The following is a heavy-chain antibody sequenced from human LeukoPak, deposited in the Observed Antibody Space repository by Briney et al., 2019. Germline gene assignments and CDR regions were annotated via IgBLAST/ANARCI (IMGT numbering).Heavy chain of an antibody. Sequence: PSETLSLTCAVYGGSFSGYYWSWIRQPPGKGLEWIGEINHSGSTNYNPSLKSRVTISVDTSKNQFSLKLSSVTAADTAVYYCARAGASGYDPDFDYWGQGTLVTVSS. CDR3: ARAGASGYDPDFDY. CDR1: GGSFSGYY. CDR2: INHSGST. J-gene: IGHJ4*02. D-gene: IGHD5-12*01. V-gene: IGHV4-34*01.